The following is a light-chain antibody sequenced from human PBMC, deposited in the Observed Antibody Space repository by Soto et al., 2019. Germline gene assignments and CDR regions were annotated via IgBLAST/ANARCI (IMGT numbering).Light chain of an antibody. CDR1: SSDVGGYNY. J-gene: IGLJ2*01. V-gene: IGLV2-11*01. CDR3: CSYAGSYSWV. CDR2: DVS. Sequence: QSALTQPRSVSGSPGQSVTISCTGPSSDVGGYNYVSWYQQHPGKAPKLLIYDVSRRPSGVPDRFSGSKSAYTASLTISGLQSEDEADYYCCSYAGSYSWVFGGGTKLTVL.